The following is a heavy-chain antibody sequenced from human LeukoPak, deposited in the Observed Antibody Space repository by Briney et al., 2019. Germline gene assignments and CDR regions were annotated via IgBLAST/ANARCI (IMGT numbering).Heavy chain of an antibody. J-gene: IGHJ5*02. CDR1: GYTFTSYD. Sequence: ASVKVSCKASGYTFTSYDINWVRQATGQGLEWMGWMNPNSGNTGYAQKFQGRVIITRNTSISTACMELSSLRSEDTAVYYCARGVGDFWSGYYGWFDPWGQGTLVTVSS. CDR3: ARGVGDFWSGYYGWFDP. V-gene: IGHV1-8*03. CDR2: MNPNSGNT. D-gene: IGHD3-3*01.